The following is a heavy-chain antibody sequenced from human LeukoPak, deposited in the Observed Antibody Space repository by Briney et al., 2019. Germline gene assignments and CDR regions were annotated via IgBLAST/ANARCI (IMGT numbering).Heavy chain of an antibody. CDR2: IYYSGST. CDR1: GGSMRNYY. Sequence: SETLSLTCSVSGGSMRNYYWSWIRQPPGKGLEWIGCIYYSGSTTYNPSLKSRLTISIDTSKNHFSLRLNSVTAADTAVYYCXXXXXXYDSSESRPFAYWGQGTLVTVSS. D-gene: IGHD3-22*01. V-gene: IGHV4-59*01. J-gene: IGHJ4*02. CDR3: XXXXXXYDSSESRPFAY.